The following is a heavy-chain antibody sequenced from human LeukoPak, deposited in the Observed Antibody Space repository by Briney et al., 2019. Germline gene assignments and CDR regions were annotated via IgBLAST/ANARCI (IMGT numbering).Heavy chain of an antibody. CDR3: ARGSGYCSGGSCYPYFDY. Sequence: SETLSLTCAVYGGSFSGYYWSWIRQPPGKGLEWIGEISHSGSTNYNPSLKSRVTISVDTSKNQFSLKLSSVTAADTAVYYCARGSGYCSGGSCYPYFDYWGQGTLVTVSS. CDR1: GGSFSGYY. J-gene: IGHJ4*02. V-gene: IGHV4-34*01. D-gene: IGHD2-15*01. CDR2: ISHSGST.